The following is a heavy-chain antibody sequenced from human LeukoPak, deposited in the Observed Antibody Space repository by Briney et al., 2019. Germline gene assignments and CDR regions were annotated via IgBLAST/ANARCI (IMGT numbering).Heavy chain of an antibody. Sequence: GGALRLSCAVSEFSFSSYEMNWVRQAPGKGLEWISYISRSGSTKYYADSVQGRFTISRDNDKSSIYLQMNSLRVEGSAIYYCARHRSGFDYWGQGILVTVSS. D-gene: IGHD3-22*01. CDR2: ISRSGSTK. CDR3: ARHRSGFDY. V-gene: IGHV3-48*03. J-gene: IGHJ4*02. CDR1: EFSFSSYE.